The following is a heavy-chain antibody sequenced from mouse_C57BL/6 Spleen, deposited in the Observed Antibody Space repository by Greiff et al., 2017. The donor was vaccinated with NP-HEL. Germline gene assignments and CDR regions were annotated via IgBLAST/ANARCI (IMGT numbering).Heavy chain of an antibody. D-gene: IGHD4-1*01. V-gene: IGHV5-6*01. Sequence: EVKLVESGGDLVKPGGSLKLSCAASGFTFSSYGMSWVRQAPDKRLEWVANISSGGSYTYYPATVKGRFTISRDNAKNTLFLQMSSLRSEDTAMYYCASQTGTEGFADWGKGTLVTVSA. CDR2: ISSGGSYT. CDR1: GFTFSSYG. CDR3: ASQTGTEGFAD. J-gene: IGHJ3*01.